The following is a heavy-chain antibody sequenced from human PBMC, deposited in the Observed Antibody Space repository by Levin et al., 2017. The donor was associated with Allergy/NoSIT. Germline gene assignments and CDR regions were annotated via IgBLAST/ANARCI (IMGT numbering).Heavy chain of an antibody. Sequence: ASVKVSCKASGYTFTDYYMHWVRQAPGQGLEWMGWINPNSGGTNYAQKFQGRVTMTRDTSISTAYMELSRLRSDDTAVYYCARVEHYYDSSGYGYWGQGTLVTVSS. CDR1: GYTFTDYY. V-gene: IGHV1-2*02. J-gene: IGHJ4*02. CDR2: INPNSGGT. CDR3: ARVEHYYDSSGYGY. D-gene: IGHD3-22*01.